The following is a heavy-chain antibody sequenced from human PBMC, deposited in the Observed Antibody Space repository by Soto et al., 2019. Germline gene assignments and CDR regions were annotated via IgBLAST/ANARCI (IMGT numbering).Heavy chain of an antibody. D-gene: IGHD1-26*01. Sequence: QVQLQESGPGLVKPSETLSLTCTVSGTFFTVYYWSWIRQPPGKGLEWIGYIFHSGHTKYNPSLKSQVTLSVDTSKNQFSLKLESVTAADTAVYYCAREGGGYRFDYWGQGILVTASS. CDR1: GTFFTVYY. V-gene: IGHV4-59*01. CDR3: AREGGGYRFDY. J-gene: IGHJ4*02. CDR2: IFHSGHT.